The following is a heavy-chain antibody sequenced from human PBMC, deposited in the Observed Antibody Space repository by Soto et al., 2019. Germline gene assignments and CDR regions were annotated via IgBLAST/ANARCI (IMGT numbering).Heavy chain of an antibody. J-gene: IGHJ4*02. Sequence: PGGSLRLSCAASGFTFSDYYMSWIRQAPGKGLEWVAVISYDGSNKYYADSVKGRFTISRDNSKNTLYLQMNSLRAEDTGVYYCARDTYFRDSSGYYVFVDWGPGTQVTGSS. V-gene: IGHV3-30-3*01. CDR2: ISYDGSNK. CDR1: GFTFSDYY. CDR3: ARDTYFRDSSGYYVFVD. D-gene: IGHD3-22*01.